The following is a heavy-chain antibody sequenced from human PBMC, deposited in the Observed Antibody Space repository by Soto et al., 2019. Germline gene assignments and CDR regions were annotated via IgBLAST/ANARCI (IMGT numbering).Heavy chain of an antibody. CDR1: GGFVNSDTHS. Sequence: SETLSLTCTVSGGFVNSDTHSWSWIRQTPGKRLEWIGFIYSGGSTKNPSLKSRVTMSVDTSKNQFSLKLRSVIVADTAVYHCARFVRSCSATTCSTRADVWGQGITVTVSS. J-gene: IGHJ6*02. D-gene: IGHD2-2*01. CDR2: IYSGGST. CDR3: ARFVRSCSATTCSTRADV. V-gene: IGHV4-61*01.